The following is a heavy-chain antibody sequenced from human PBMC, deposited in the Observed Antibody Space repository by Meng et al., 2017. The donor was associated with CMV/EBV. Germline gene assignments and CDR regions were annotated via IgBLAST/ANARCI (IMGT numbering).Heavy chain of an antibody. V-gene: IGHV1-18*01. CDR1: GYTFTSYG. CDR2: ISAYNGNT. D-gene: IGHD3-3*01. CDR3: ARDPPYYDFWSGYYFKPNEPVLFDS. Sequence: ASVKVSCKASGYTFTSYGISWVRQAPGQGLEWMGWISAYNGNTNYAQKLQGRVTMTTDTSTSTAYMELRSLRSDDTAVYYCARDPPYYDFWSGYYFKPNEPVLFDSWGQGTLVTVSS. J-gene: IGHJ4*02.